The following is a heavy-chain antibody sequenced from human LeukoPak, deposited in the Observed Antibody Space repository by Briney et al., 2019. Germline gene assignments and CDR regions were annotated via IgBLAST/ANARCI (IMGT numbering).Heavy chain of an antibody. CDR1: GGSISSGSYY. J-gene: IGHJ5*02. CDR2: IYVSGNT. D-gene: IGHD6-19*01. CDR3: ARQKSRAVAAFWFDP. V-gene: IGHV4-61*02. Sequence: PSQTLSLTCTVSGGSISSGSYYWSWIRQPAGKGLEWIGRIYVSGNTNYNPSLKSRVTISVDTSKNQFSLKLSSVTAADTAVYYCARQKSRAVAAFWFDPWGQGTLVTVSS.